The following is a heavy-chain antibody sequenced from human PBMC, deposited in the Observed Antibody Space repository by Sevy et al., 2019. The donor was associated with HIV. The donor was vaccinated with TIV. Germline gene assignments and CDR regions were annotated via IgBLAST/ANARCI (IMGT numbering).Heavy chain of an antibody. CDR2: INPNSGGT. D-gene: IGHD3-3*01. Sequence: ASVKVSCKASGYTFTGYYMHWVRQAPGQGLEWMGWINPNSGGTNYAQKFQGRVTMTRETSISTAYMELSRLRSDDTAVYYCARGGEAYDFWSGYNDAFDIWGQGTMVTVSS. CDR1: GYTFTGYY. V-gene: IGHV1-2*02. J-gene: IGHJ3*02. CDR3: ARGGEAYDFWSGYNDAFDI.